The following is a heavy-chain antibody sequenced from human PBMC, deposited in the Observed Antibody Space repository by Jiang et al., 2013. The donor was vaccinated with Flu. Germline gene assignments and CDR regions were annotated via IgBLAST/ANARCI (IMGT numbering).Heavy chain of an antibody. CDR1: GFTFSDYY. Sequence: VQLLESGGGLVKPGGSLRLSCAASGFTFSDYYMSWIRQAPGKGLEWVSYISSSGSTIYYADSVKGRFTISRDNAKNSLYLQMNSLRAEDTAVYYCARDLAAIPHDAFDILGPRDKWSPSLQ. V-gene: IGHV3-11*01. CDR2: ISSSGSTI. J-gene: IGHJ3*02. D-gene: IGHD2-15*01. CDR3: ARDLAAIPHDAFDI.